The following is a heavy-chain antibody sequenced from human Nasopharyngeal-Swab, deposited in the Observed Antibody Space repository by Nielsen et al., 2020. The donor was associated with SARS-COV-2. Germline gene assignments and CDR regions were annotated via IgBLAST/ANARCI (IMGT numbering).Heavy chain of an antibody. CDR2: FYYSGIT. Sequence: SETLSPTCTVSGGPISSHYWSWIRQSPGKGLEWIGYFYYSGITNYNPSLKSRVTILIDTSKNQFSLKLNSVTAADTAVYYCAREAVGGLVDSWGQGTLVTVSS. CDR1: GGPISSHY. D-gene: IGHD1-26*01. J-gene: IGHJ4*02. V-gene: IGHV4-59*11. CDR3: AREAVGGLVDS.